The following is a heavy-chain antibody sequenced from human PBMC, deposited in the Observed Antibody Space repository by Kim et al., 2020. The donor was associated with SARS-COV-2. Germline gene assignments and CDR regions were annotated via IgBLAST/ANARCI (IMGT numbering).Heavy chain of an antibody. Sequence: GGSLRLSCTDSGFTFRTFAMHWVRQAPGKGLEWLTTIAYDGSHASYGDSVQGRFTVSRDNSKNTVYLQLNSLTVEDTAVYYCAKPPDDFLYSMDVWGQGT. CDR3: AKPPDDFLYSMDV. CDR1: GFTFRTFA. D-gene: IGHD2-21*02. CDR2: IAYDGSHA. V-gene: IGHV3-30*18. J-gene: IGHJ6*02.